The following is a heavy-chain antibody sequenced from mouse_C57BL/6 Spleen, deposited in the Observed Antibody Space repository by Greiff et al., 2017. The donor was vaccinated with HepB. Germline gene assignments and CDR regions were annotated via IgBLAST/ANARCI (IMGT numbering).Heavy chain of an antibody. CDR1: GYTFTDHT. J-gene: IGHJ4*01. CDR3: AREGDYYYGSIYVMDY. CDR2: IYPRDGST. Sequence: QVQLQQSDAELVKPGASVKISCKVSGYTFTDHTIHWMKQRPEQGLDWIGYIYPRDGSTKYNEKFKGKATLTADKSSSTAYMQLNSLTSEDSAVYFCAREGDYYYGSIYVMDYWGQGTSVTVSS. V-gene: IGHV1-78*01. D-gene: IGHD1-1*01.